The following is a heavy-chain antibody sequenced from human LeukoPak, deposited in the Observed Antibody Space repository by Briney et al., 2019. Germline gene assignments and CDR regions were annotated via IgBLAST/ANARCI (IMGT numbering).Heavy chain of an antibody. D-gene: IGHD3-10*01. CDR3: AKVIPGGPRSYYY. CDR2: ISGNGDLT. Sequence: GGTLRLSCAASGFTFSSSGMAWVRQAPGKGPEWVSAISGNGDLTYYADSVKGRFTISRDNSKNTLFLQMNSLRAEDTAAYYCAKVIPGGPRSYYYWGQGTLITVSS. V-gene: IGHV3-23*01. J-gene: IGHJ4*02. CDR1: GFTFSSSG.